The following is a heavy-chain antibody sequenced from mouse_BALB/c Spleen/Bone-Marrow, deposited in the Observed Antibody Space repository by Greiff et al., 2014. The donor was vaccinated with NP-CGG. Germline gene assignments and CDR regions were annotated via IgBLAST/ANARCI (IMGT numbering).Heavy chain of an antibody. CDR3: VREGWLLRFDY. Sequence: EVQRVESGPELVKPGASVKMSCKASGFTFTAYVMHWVKQKPGQGLEWIGYINPYNDGTNYIEKFKGKATLTSDIPSSTAYMELSSLTSEDSAVYYCVREGWLLRFDYWGQGTTLTVSS. CDR1: GFTFTAYV. V-gene: IGHV1-14*01. D-gene: IGHD2-3*01. CDR2: INPYNDGT. J-gene: IGHJ2*01.